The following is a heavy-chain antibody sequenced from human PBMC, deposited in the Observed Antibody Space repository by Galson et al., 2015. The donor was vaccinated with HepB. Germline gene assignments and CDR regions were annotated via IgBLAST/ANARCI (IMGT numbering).Heavy chain of an antibody. CDR1: RFAVSNNF. D-gene: IGHD5-24*01. J-gene: IGHJ6*02. V-gene: IGHV3-66*03. CDR2: LYRNGST. CDR3: ARDQGDDYVNYYYYHGMDV. Sequence: SLRLSCAASRFAVSNNFMSWVRRAPGKGLEWVSVLYRNGSTHYADSVKGRFTISRDNSKNTLYLQMNSLRAEDTAVYYCARDQGDDYVNYYYYHGMDVWGQGTTLTVSS.